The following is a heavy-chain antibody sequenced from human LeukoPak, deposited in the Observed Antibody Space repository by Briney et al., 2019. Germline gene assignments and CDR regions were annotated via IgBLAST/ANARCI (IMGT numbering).Heavy chain of an antibody. CDR1: GYSISSGYY. D-gene: IGHD5-18*01. CDR3: ARTFKSGYSYGYWA. CDR2: IYHSGST. J-gene: IGHJ4*02. Sequence: PSETLSLTCTVSGYSISSGYYWGWIRQPPGKGLEWIGSIYHSGSTYYNPSLKSRVTISVDTSKNQFSLKLSSVTAADTAVYYCARTFKSGYSYGYWAWGQGTLVTVSS. V-gene: IGHV4-38-2*02.